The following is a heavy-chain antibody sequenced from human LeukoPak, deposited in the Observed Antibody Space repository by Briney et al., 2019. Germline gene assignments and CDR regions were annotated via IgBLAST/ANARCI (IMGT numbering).Heavy chain of an antibody. J-gene: IGHJ6*03. CDR3: ASPPTGYRAYYYYMDV. CDR1: GFTFSSYE. V-gene: IGHV3-21*01. Sequence: GGSLRLSCAASGFTFSSYEMNWVRQAPGKGLEWVSSISSSSSYIYYADSVKGRFTISRDNAKNSLYLQMNSLRAEDTAVYYCASPPTGYRAYYYYMDVWGKGTTVTVSS. CDR2: ISSSSSYI. D-gene: IGHD5-18*01.